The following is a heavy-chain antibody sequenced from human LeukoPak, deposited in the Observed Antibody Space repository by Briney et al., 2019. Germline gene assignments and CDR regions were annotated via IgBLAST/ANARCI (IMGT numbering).Heavy chain of an antibody. Sequence: GASVKVSFKASGGTFSSYAISWVRQAPGQGLEWMGGIIPIFGTANYAQKFQGRVTITADESTSTAYMELSSLRSEDTAVYYCARTLVIPNWFDPWGQGTLVTVSS. CDR1: GGTFSSYA. V-gene: IGHV1-69*01. CDR2: IIPIFGTA. J-gene: IGHJ5*02. D-gene: IGHD3-9*01. CDR3: ARTLVIPNWFDP.